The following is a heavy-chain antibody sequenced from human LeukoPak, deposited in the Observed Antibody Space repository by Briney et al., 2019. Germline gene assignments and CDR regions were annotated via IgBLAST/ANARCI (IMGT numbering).Heavy chain of an antibody. CDR1: GFTFSTYT. D-gene: IGHD2-2*01. CDR3: ARGYCSSTACPPCDY. Sequence: GGSLRLSCAASGFTFSTYTIHWVRQAPGKGLEWVAVISYDGSNKYYADSVKGRFTLSRDNSKDTLYLQMDSLRAEDTAVYSCARGYCSSTACPPCDYWGQGTLVTVSS. V-gene: IGHV3-30*04. CDR2: ISYDGSNK. J-gene: IGHJ4*02.